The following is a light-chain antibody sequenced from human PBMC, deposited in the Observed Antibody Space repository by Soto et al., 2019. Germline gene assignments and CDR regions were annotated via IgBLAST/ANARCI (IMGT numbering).Light chain of an antibody. V-gene: IGLV2-8*01. CDR3: SSYAGSNNFV. J-gene: IGLJ1*01. CDR2: EVS. Sequence: QSALTQPPSASGSLGQSVTIPCTGTSSDVGRYNYVSWYQQHPGKAPKLMIYEVSKRPSGVPDRFSGSKSGNTASLTVSGLQAEDEADYYCSSYAGSNNFVFGTGTKLTVL. CDR1: SSDVGRYNY.